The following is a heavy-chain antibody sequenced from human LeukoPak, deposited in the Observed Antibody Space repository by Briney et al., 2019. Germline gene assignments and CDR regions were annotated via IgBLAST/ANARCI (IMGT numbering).Heavy chain of an antibody. Sequence: TGGSLRLSCAASGFTFSDYYMSWIRQAPGKGLEWVSYISSSGSTTYYADSVKGRFTISRDNSKNTLYLQMNSLRAEDTAVYYCAKVTYGSGTYGAFDSWGQGTLVTVSS. J-gene: IGHJ4*02. V-gene: IGHV3-11*01. CDR3: AKVTYGSGTYGAFDS. CDR2: ISSSGSTT. D-gene: IGHD3-10*01. CDR1: GFTFSDYY.